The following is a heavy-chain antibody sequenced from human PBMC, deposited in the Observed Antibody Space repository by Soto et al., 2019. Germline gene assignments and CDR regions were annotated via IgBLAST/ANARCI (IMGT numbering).Heavy chain of an antibody. V-gene: IGHV4-30-4*01. CDR3: AGGPPGGNTCFDL. D-gene: IGHD2-8*02. CDR2: IYFSGST. J-gene: IGHJ5*02. Sequence: PSETLSLTCTVSGGSISSGNFYWSWIRQPPGKGLEWIGYIYFSGSTSYSPSLKSRLTISLNTSNNQFSLKLTSVTAADTAVYYGAGGPPGGNTCFDLWGQGALVTVSS. CDR1: GGSISSGNFY.